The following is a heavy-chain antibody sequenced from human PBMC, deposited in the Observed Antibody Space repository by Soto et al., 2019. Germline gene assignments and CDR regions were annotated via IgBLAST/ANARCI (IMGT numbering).Heavy chain of an antibody. J-gene: IGHJ4*02. CDR2: IKQNGGEK. CDR1: GFAFSDHW. Sequence: EVQLVESGGGLVQPGGSLRLSCAASGFAFSDHWMSWVRQAPGEGLEWVANIKQNGGEKSYLDSVKGRYTISRDNANNSLFLQINSLGAEDTAVYYCARGTNLHCLEWQPVDFWGQGTLVTVCS. D-gene: IGHD3-3*01. V-gene: IGHV3-7*01. CDR3: ARGTNLHCLEWQPVDF.